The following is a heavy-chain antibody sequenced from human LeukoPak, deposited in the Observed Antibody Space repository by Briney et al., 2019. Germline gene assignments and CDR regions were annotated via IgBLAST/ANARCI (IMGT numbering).Heavy chain of an antibody. V-gene: IGHV4-39*01. J-gene: IGHJ4*02. Sequence: PSETLSLTCTVSGGSISTSSYYWGWIREPPGKGLEWIGSMYYSGSTYYNPSLQRRVTISVDTSKNQFSLRLTSVTAADTAVYYCARQGGLWLRAPFDYWGQGTLVTVSS. CDR2: MYYSGST. D-gene: IGHD5-18*01. CDR1: GGSISTSSYY. CDR3: ARQGGLWLRAPFDY.